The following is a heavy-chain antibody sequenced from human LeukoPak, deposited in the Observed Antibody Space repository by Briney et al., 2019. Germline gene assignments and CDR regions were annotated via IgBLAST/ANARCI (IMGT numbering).Heavy chain of an antibody. CDR3: ARDPPSHWVFDY. V-gene: IGHV3-21*01. CDR2: ISSSSSYI. CDR1: GFTFSSYS. Sequence: GGSLRLSCAASGFTFSSYSMNWVRQAPGKGLEWVSSISSSSSYIYYADSVKGRFTISRDNAKNSLYLQMNSLRAEDTAVYYCARDPPSHWVFDYWGQGTLVTVSS. J-gene: IGHJ4*02. D-gene: IGHD7-27*01.